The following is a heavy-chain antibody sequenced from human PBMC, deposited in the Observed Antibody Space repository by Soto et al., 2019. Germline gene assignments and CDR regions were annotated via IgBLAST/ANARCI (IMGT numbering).Heavy chain of an antibody. D-gene: IGHD2-15*01. CDR1: GGTFSSYA. CDR2: IIPIFGTA. V-gene: IGHV1-69*01. Sequence: QVQLVQSGAEVKKPGSSVKVSCKASGGTFSSYAIRWVRQAPGQGLEWMGGIIPIFGTANYAQKFQGRVTITADESKSTAYMELSSLRSEDTAVYYCERVEYGSGGSCWRAFDIWGQGTMVTVSS. CDR3: ERVEYGSGGSCWRAFDI. J-gene: IGHJ3*02.